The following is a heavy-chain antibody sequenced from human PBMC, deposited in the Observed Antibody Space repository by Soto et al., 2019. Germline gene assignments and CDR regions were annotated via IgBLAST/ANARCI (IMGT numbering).Heavy chain of an antibody. Sequence: GESLKISCNGSGYSFTIYWISWVRQMPGKGLEWMGRIDPSDSYTNYSPSFQGHVTISADKSISTAYLQWSSLKASDTAMYYCARTYSSGWNYYYYGMDVWGQGTTVTVSS. J-gene: IGHJ6*02. D-gene: IGHD6-19*01. V-gene: IGHV5-10-1*01. CDR2: IDPSDSYT. CDR1: GYSFTIYW. CDR3: ARTYSSGWNYYYYGMDV.